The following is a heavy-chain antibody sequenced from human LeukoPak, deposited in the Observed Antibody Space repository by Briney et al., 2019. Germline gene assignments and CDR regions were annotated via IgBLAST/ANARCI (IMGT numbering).Heavy chain of an antibody. CDR1: GFTFSSYN. CDR3: AREQNSGWYDY. CDR2: ISHYERNE. Sequence: GGSLRLSCAASGFTFSSYNIHWVRQAPGKGPEWVAVISHYERNEYYANSVKGRFSISRDNSKNTLYLQMNSLRAEDTAVYKCAREQNSGWYDYWGQGTLVTVSS. D-gene: IGHD6-19*01. J-gene: IGHJ4*02. V-gene: IGHV3-30*01.